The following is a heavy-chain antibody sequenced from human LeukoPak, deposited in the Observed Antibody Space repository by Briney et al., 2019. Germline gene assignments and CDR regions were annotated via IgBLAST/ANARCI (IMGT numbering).Heavy chain of an antibody. J-gene: IGHJ3*02. CDR1: GYSFTSYW. V-gene: IGHV5-51*01. D-gene: IGHD3-22*01. Sequence: GEPLKISCKGSGYSFTSYWIGWVRQMPGKGLEWMGIIYPGDSDTRYSPSFQGQVTISADKSISTAYLQWSSLKASDTAMYYCARLRQTHYYDSSGPDAFDIWGQGTMVTVSS. CDR2: IYPGDSDT. CDR3: ARLRQTHYYDSSGPDAFDI.